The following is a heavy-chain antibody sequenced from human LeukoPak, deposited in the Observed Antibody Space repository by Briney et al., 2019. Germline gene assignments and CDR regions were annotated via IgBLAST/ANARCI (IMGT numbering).Heavy chain of an antibody. J-gene: IGHJ4*02. CDR3: ASQSHISMVRGVINCDY. CDR1: GGTFSSYD. V-gene: IGHV1-69*13. D-gene: IGHD3-10*01. CDR2: IIPVFDTA. Sequence: ASVKVSCKASGGTFSSYDIRWVRQAPGQGLEWMGGIIPVFDTANYAQKFQGRVTITADESTNTAYMELSSLRFEDTAVYYCASQSHISMVRGVINCDYWGQGTLVTVSS.